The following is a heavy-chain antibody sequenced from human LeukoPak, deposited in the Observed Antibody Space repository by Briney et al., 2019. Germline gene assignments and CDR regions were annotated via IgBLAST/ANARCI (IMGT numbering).Heavy chain of an antibody. J-gene: IGHJ5*02. Sequence: SETLSLTCTVSGGSISSYYWSWIRQPPGKGLEWIGYIYYSGSTNYNPSLKSRVTISVDTSKNQFPLKLSSVTAADTAVYYCAGVVVNWFDPWGQGTLVTVSS. CDR3: AGVVVNWFDP. CDR1: GGSISSYY. CDR2: IYYSGST. V-gene: IGHV4-59*08. D-gene: IGHD2-15*01.